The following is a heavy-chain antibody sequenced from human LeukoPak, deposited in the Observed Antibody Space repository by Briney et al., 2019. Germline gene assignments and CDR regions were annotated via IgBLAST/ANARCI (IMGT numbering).Heavy chain of an antibody. CDR1: GYTFTSYG. CDR3: ARLVVRGVIGDNWFDP. Sequence: GASVKVSCKASGYTFTSYGISWVRQAPGQGLEWMGWISAYNGNTNYAQKLQGRVTMTTDTSTSTAYMELRSLRSDDTAVYYCARLVVRGVIGDNWFDPWGQGTLVTVSS. V-gene: IGHV1-18*01. D-gene: IGHD3-10*01. J-gene: IGHJ5*02. CDR2: ISAYNGNT.